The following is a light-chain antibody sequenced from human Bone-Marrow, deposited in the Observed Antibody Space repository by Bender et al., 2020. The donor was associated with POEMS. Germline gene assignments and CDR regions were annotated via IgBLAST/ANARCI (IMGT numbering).Light chain of an antibody. J-gene: IGLJ3*02. CDR2: GNT. V-gene: IGLV1-40*01. Sequence: QSVLTQPPSVSGAPGQRVTISCTGSSSNIGAGFDVHWYQQLPGTAPELLIYGNTNRPSGVPDRFSGSKAGTSASLTITGLQAEDEADYYCQSYDNTMGGRVFGGGTKLTVL. CDR1: SSNIGAGFD. CDR3: QSYDNTMGGRV.